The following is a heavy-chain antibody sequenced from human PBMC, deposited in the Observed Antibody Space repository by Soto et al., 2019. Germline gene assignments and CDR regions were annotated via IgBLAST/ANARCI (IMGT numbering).Heavy chain of an antibody. Sequence: SETLSLTCSVSGASLSSISYYWGWIRQPPGKGLEWVGSIFFTGNIYYNPSLKSRVTISVDTSRNQFSLMVNSVTAADTAVYYCASRNCSGGSCYNPGFDCRGPGPLVTVYS. CDR1: GASLSSISYY. CDR3: ASRNCSGGSCYNPGFDC. D-gene: IGHD2-15*01. J-gene: IGHJ4*02. CDR2: IFFTGNI. V-gene: IGHV4-39*01.